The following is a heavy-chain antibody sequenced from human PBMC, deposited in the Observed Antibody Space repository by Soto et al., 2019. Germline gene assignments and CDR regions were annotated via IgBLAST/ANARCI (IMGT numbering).Heavy chain of an antibody. D-gene: IGHD5-12*01. CDR2: INPTEGRT. V-gene: IGHV1-46*01. CDR3: ARGREYSFGYNWFDP. Sequence: QVQLVQSGAEVRKPGASLKLSCRTSGYPFTSYHMHWVRQAPGQGLEWMGVINPTEGRTRYSQRFQDRVTMTRDTSTSTVYMELSSLRSEDTATYFCARGREYSFGYNWFDPWGQGTLVTVSS. J-gene: IGHJ5*02. CDR1: GYPFTSYH.